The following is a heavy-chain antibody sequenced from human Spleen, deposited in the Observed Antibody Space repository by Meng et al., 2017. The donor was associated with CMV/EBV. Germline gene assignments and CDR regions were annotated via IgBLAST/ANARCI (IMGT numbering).Heavy chain of an antibody. CDR2: IIPILHIA. D-gene: IGHD2-2*01. J-gene: IGHJ6*02. V-gene: IGHV1-69*10. CDR3: ARDLTGIVVVPAATDYYYYGMDV. CDR1: GGTFNNYA. Sequence: SVKVSCKTPGGTFNNYAIGWVRQAPGQGLEWMGGIIPILHIANYAQKFQGRVTITADKSTSTAYMELTSLRSEDTAVYYCARDLTGIVVVPAATDYYYYGMDVWGQGTTVTVSS.